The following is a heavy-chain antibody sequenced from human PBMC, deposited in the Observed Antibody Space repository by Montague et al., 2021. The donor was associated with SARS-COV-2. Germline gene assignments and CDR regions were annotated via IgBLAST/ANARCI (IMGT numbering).Heavy chain of an antibody. CDR1: GGSFSGYY. CDR2: INHSGST. CDR3: ACGEITTRGLIYYYGMDV. J-gene: IGHJ6*02. D-gene: IGHD4-11*01. Sequence: SETLSLTCAVYGGSFSGYYWTWIRQSPRKGLEWIGEINHSGSTNYNPSLKSRVTISVVTSKNQFSLKLSSVTAADTAVYYCACGEITTRGLIYYYGMDVWGQGTTVTVSS. V-gene: IGHV4-34*01.